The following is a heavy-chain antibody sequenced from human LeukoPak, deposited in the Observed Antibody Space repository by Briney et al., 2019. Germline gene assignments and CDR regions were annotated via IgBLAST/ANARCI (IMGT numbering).Heavy chain of an antibody. J-gene: IGHJ4*02. CDR3: ARVAGYSYCSDD. D-gene: IGHD5-18*01. CDR1: GYIFTSYG. CDR2: ISAYNGNT. V-gene: IGHV1-18*01. Sequence: GASVKVSCKPSGYIFTSYGISWVRQAPGQGLEWMGWISAYNGNTNYAQKLQGRVTMTTDPSTSTAYMELRSLRSDDAAVYYCARVAGYSYCSDDWGQGALVTVSS.